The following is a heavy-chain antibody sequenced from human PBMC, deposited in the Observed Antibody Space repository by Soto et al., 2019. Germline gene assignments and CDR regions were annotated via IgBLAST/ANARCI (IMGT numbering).Heavy chain of an antibody. V-gene: IGHV3-33*06. Sequence: GGSLRLSCAGSGLTFSGSGFHWVRQAPGKGLEGVALIWFDGSNKYYGDSVKGRFTISRDNSKNTVYLQMDSLRVEDSAVYYCAKDPGVTHLDYWGQGTLVTVSS. CDR3: AKDPGVTHLDY. CDR1: GLTFSGSG. D-gene: IGHD5-18*01. CDR2: IWFDGSNK. J-gene: IGHJ4*02.